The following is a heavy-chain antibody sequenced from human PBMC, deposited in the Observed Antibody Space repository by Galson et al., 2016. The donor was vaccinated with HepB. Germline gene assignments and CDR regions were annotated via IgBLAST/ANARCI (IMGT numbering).Heavy chain of an antibody. CDR1: GFTFTNYD. CDR2: NNIDGNSI. Sequence: SLRLSCAASGFTFTNYDIQWVRQAPGTGLVWVSRNNIDGNSITYADSVKGRFAISRDNAKNTVHLQMNSLRAEDTAVYYCTGDYYGSLDHWGQGPLVTVSS. CDR3: TGDYYGSLDH. V-gene: IGHV3-74*01. D-gene: IGHD3-10*01. J-gene: IGHJ4*02.